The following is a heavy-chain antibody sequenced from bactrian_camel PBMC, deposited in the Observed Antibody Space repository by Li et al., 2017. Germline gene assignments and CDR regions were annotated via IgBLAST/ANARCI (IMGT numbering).Heavy chain of an antibody. V-gene: IGHV3S54*01. Sequence: HVQLVESGGGSAQPGGFLRLHCATSGYTKCMAWFRQAPGEEREAVASIYTGSGRTWFGDSVKGRFTISQDNARKMVNLQMNSLKPEDTAMYYCASSQALAACDNPLAYRYWGQGTQVTVS. CDR3: ASSQALAACDNPLAYRY. J-gene: IGHJ4*01. D-gene: IGHD1*01. CDR1: GYTKC. CDR2: IYTGSGRT.